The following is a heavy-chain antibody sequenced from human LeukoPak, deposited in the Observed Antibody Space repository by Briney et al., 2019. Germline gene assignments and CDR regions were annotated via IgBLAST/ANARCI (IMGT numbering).Heavy chain of an antibody. V-gene: IGHV4-31*03. CDR1: GGSISSGGYY. J-gene: IGHJ4*02. CDR3: ARAREWLPTSDY. CDR2: IYYSGST. D-gene: IGHD3-3*01. Sequence: SETLSLTCTVSGGSISSGGYYWSWIRQHPGKGLEWIGYIYYSGSTYYNPSLKSRVTISVDTSKNQSSLKLSSVTAADTAVYYCARAREWLPTSDYWGQGTLVTVSS.